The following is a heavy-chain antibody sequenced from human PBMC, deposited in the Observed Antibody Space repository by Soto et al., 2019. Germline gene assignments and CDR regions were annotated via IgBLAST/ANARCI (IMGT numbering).Heavy chain of an antibody. D-gene: IGHD2-21*02. CDR1: DYSIISGYY. CDR3: ARNNGGDFSLDS. V-gene: IGHV4-38-2*02. Sequence: SETLSLTCTVSDYSIISGYYWAWIRQPPGKGLEWFGNIYHSGSTYYNPSLKSRVTISVDTSKKQFSLKLTSVTAADTAVYYCARNNGGDFSLDSWGRGTLVTVSS. J-gene: IGHJ4*02. CDR2: IYHSGST.